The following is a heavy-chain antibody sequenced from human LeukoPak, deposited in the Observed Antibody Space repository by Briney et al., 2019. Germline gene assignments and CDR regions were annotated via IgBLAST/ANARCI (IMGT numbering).Heavy chain of an antibody. V-gene: IGHV3-21*01. CDR3: ARDAPPGAAASGD. D-gene: IGHD6-13*01. CDR2: ISSSSSYI. J-gene: IGHJ4*02. CDR1: GFTFSSYS. Sequence: PGGSLRLSCAASGFTFSSYSMNWVRQAPGKGLEWVSSISSSSSYIYYADSVKGRFTISRDNAKNSLYLQMNSLRAEDTAVYYCARDAPPGAAASGDWGQGTLVTVSS.